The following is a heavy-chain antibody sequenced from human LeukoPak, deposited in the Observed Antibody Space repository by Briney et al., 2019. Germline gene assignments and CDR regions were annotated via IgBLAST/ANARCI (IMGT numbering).Heavy chain of an antibody. CDR1: GFTFSSYS. V-gene: IGHV3-21*04. Sequence: GGSLRLSCAASGFTFSSYSMNWVRQAPGKGLEWVSSISSSSSYIYYADSVKGRFTISRDNSKNTLYLQMNSLRAEDTAVYYCAKGLYCSSTSCPKAYNWFDPWGQGTLVTVSS. CDR3: AKGLYCSSTSCPKAYNWFDP. D-gene: IGHD2-2*01. J-gene: IGHJ5*02. CDR2: ISSSSSYI.